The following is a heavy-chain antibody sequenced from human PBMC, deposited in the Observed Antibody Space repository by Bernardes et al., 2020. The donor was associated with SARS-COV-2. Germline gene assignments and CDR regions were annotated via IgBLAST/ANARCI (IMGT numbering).Heavy chain of an antibody. CDR3: ARDSWLSLDY. Sequence: GGSLRLSCAYSGFRFSSHAMHWARKAPGKGLEWISYIGSRSGVVSYADSVKGRFTISRDNAKNSVYLQMNSLRVEDTAVYYCARDSWLSLDYWGQGTQVTVSS. CDR1: GFRFSSHA. J-gene: IGHJ4*02. CDR2: IGSRSGVV. D-gene: IGHD3-22*01. V-gene: IGHV3-48*01.